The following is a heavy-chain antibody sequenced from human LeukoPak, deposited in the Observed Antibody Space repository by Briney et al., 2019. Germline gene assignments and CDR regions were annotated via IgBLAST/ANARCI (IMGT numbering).Heavy chain of an antibody. V-gene: IGHV3-23*01. CDR3: ARDTGEHWFDF. CDR1: GFNVSSNF. J-gene: IGHJ4*02. CDR2: ISGSGYTT. Sequence: GGSLRLSCAASGFNVSSNFMSWVRQAPGKGLDWVSAISGSGYTTYYADSVRGRFTISRDNSRNTLYLQMNSVSAEDTAIYYCARDTGEHWFDFWGQGTLVTVSS. D-gene: IGHD1/OR15-1a*01.